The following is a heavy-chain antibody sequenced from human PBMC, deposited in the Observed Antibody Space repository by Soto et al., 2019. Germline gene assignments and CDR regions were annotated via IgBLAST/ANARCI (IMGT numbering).Heavy chain of an antibody. CDR1: GGSIRSGGYY. Sequence: QVQLQESGPGLVKPSQTLSLTCTVSGGSIRSGGYYWSWVRQNPRRGLEWIGNIYYSGNTYYKPSLKSRLTISVDTSKNQFSLNLSSVTAADTAVYYCARDRLMATAGTARHYFGLDVWGQGTTVTVSS. D-gene: IGHD5-18*01. CDR2: IYYSGNT. J-gene: IGHJ6*02. V-gene: IGHV4-31*03. CDR3: ARDRLMATAGTARHYFGLDV.